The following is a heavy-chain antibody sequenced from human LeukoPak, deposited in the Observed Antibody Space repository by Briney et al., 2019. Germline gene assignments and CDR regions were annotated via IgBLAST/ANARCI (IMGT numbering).Heavy chain of an antibody. D-gene: IGHD6-19*01. CDR2: ISPNSGGT. Sequence: ASVKVSCKASGYTFTGLYMHWVRQAPGQGLEWMGWISPNSGGTNYAQKFQGRVTMTRDTSISIAYMELSRLTSDDTAVYYCARARYSSGWYPFDYRGQGTLVTVSS. V-gene: IGHV1-2*02. J-gene: IGHJ4*02. CDR1: GYTFTGLY. CDR3: ARARYSSGWYPFDY.